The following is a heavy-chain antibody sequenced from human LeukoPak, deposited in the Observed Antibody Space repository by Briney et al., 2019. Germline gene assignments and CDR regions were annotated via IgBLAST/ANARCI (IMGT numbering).Heavy chain of an antibody. CDR2: ISAYNGNT. J-gene: IGHJ4*02. D-gene: IGHD6-13*01. V-gene: IGHV1-18*04. CDR3: ATSTGYSSSPVSY. CDR1: GYTFTGYY. Sequence: ASVKVCCKASGYTFTGYYMHWVRQAPGQGLEWMGWISAYNGNTNYAQKLQGRVTMTTDTSTSTAYMELRSLRSDDTAVYYCATSTGYSSSPVSYWGQGTLVTVSS.